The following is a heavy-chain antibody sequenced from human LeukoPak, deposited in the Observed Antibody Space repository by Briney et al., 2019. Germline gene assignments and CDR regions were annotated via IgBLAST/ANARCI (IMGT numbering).Heavy chain of an antibody. CDR1: GGSISSYY. CDR3: ARSRDYYDSSGLFDY. J-gene: IGHJ4*02. CDR2: IYTSGST. Sequence: SETLSLTCTVSGGSISSYYWSWIRQPAGKGLEWIGRIYTSGSTNYNPSLKSRVTMSVDTSKNQFSLKLSSVTAADTAVYYCARSRDYYDSSGLFDYWGQGTLVTVSS. V-gene: IGHV4-4*07. D-gene: IGHD3-22*01.